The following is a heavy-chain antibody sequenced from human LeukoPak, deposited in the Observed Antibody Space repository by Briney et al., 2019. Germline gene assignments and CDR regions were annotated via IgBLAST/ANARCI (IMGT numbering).Heavy chain of an antibody. V-gene: IGHV3-21*01. Sequence: GGSLRLSCAASGFTFSSYSMNWVRQAPGKGLEWVSSISSSSSYIYYADSVKGRFTISRGNAKNSLYLQMNSLRAEDTAVYYCARDVMGCSSTSCYIGYDAFDIWGQGTMVTVSS. D-gene: IGHD2-2*02. CDR1: GFTFSSYS. J-gene: IGHJ3*02. CDR3: ARDVMGCSSTSCYIGYDAFDI. CDR2: ISSSSSYI.